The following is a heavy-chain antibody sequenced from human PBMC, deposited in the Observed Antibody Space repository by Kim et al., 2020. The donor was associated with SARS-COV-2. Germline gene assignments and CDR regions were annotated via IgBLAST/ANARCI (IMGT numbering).Heavy chain of an antibody. CDR2: INHSGST. CDR1: GGSFSGYY. V-gene: IGHV4-34*01. CDR3: ARGHGGCSGGSCYGVGPRRWFDP. Sequence: SETLSLTCAVYGGSFSGYYWSWIRQPPGKGLEWIGEINHSGSTNYNPSLKSRVTISVDTSKNQFSLKLSSVTAADTAVYYCARGHGGCSGGSCYGVGPRRWFDPWGQGTLVTVSS. D-gene: IGHD2-15*01. J-gene: IGHJ5*02.